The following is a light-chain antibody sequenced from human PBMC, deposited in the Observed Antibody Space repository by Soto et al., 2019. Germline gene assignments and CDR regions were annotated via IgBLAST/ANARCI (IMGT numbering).Light chain of an antibody. CDR1: QSVSSN. CDR3: QQYIKWPIT. CDR2: DAS. J-gene: IGKJ5*01. V-gene: IGKV3-15*01. Sequence: EIVMTESPGTVSVSPGERATLSCGASQSVSSNLAWYQQKPGQAPRLLISDASTRATGIPARFSGSGSGTEFTLTVSSLQSEDFAVYYCQQYIKWPITFGQGTRLEIK.